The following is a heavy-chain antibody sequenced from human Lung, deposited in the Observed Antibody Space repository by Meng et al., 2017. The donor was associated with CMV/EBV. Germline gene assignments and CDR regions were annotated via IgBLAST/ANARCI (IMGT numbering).Heavy chain of an antibody. J-gene: IGHJ5*02. V-gene: IGHV1-69*05. CDR2: IIPTFNTI. CDR1: GDTFSNLA. Sequence: KVSCKASGDTFSNLAFSWVRQTPGQGLEWMGGIIPTFNTIKYAQKFQGRLTITTDRSTSTAYMDLSSLRSDDTAVYYCVRDRIGWFDPWGQGTLVTVSS. D-gene: IGHD2-15*01. CDR3: VRDRIGWFDP.